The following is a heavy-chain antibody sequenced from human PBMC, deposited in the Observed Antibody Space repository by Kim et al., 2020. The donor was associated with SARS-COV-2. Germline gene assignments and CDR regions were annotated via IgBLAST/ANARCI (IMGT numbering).Heavy chain of an antibody. Sequence: GGSLRLSCAASGFTFSSYWMHWVRQAPGKGLVWVSRINSDGSSTSYADSVKGRFTISRDNAKNTLYLQMNSLRAEDTAVYYWSLGHDYILRHYYYGMDVWGQGTTVTVSS. CDR3: SLGHDYILRHYYYGMDV. D-gene: IGHD4-4*01. CDR2: INSDGSST. CDR1: GFTFSSYW. J-gene: IGHJ6*01. V-gene: IGHV3-74*01.